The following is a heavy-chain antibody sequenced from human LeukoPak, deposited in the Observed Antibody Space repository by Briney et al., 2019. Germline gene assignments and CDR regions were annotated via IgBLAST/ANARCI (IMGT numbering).Heavy chain of an antibody. V-gene: IGHV3-7*03. Sequence: GGSLRLSCAASGFTFNIYWMSWVRQAPGKGLEWVANIKEDGNEKHYVDSVKGRFTISRDNAKNSLFLQMNSLRAEDTALYYCAKAPRGGPSYYFDYWGQGTLVTVSS. D-gene: IGHD3-16*01. J-gene: IGHJ4*02. CDR3: AKAPRGGPSYYFDY. CDR1: GFTFNIYW. CDR2: IKEDGNEK.